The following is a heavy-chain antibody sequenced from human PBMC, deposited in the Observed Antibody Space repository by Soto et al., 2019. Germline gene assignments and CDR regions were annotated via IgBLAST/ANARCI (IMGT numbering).Heavy chain of an antibody. V-gene: IGHV3-64*01. D-gene: IGHD2-2*01. CDR2: ISSNGGST. CDR3: ARGSRDCSSTSCPEKYYYYYMDV. CDR1: GFTFSSYA. J-gene: IGHJ6*03. Sequence: GGSLRLSCAASGFTFSSYAMHWVRQAPGKGLKYVSAISSNGGSTYYANSVKGRFTISRDNSKNTLYLQMGSLRAEDMAVYYCARGSRDCSSTSCPEKYYYYYMDVWGKGTTVTVSS.